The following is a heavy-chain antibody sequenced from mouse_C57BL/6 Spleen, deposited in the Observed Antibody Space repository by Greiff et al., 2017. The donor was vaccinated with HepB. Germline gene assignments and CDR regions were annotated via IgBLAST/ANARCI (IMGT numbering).Heavy chain of an antibody. CDR1: GFTFSDYY. CDR3: ARGAEILARGYFDV. V-gene: IGHV5-16*01. D-gene: IGHD1-1*01. Sequence: EVKLMESEGGLVQPGSSMKLSCTASGFTFSDYYMAWVRQVPEKGLEWVANINYDGSSTYYLDSLKSRFIISRDNAKNILYLQMSSLKSEDTATYYCARGAEILARGYFDVWGTGTTVTVSS. J-gene: IGHJ1*03. CDR2: INYDGSST.